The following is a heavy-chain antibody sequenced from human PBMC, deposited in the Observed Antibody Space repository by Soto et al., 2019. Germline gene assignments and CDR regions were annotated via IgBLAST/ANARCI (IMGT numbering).Heavy chain of an antibody. D-gene: IGHD6-6*01. Sequence: ASVKVSCKTSGYTFTNFALSLVRQAPGQGLEWIGFVSANNGFTHFAQKFQGRVSVNTDTSTNTVYLDLRSLSSDDTAVYYCARGGAARHLDSWGQGTPVTVSS. CDR1: GYTFTNFA. CDR2: VSANNGFT. CDR3: ARGGAARHLDS. J-gene: IGHJ5*01. V-gene: IGHV1-18*01.